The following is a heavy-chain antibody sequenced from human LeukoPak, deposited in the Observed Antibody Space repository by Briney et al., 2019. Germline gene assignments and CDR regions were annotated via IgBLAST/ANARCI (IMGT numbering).Heavy chain of an antibody. Sequence: SETLSLTCTASGGSISSYYWSWIRQPAGKGLEWIGRIYTSGSTNYNPSLKSRVTMSVDTSKNQFSLKLSSVTAADTAVYYCARAESGYSSSWSDYYYYMDVWGKWTTVTVSS. CDR3: ARAESGYSSSWSDYYYYMDV. CDR1: GGSISSYY. V-gene: IGHV4-4*07. D-gene: IGHD6-13*01. J-gene: IGHJ6*03. CDR2: IYTSGST.